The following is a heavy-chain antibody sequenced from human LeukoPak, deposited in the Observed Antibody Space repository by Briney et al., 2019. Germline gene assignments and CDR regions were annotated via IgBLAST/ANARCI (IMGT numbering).Heavy chain of an antibody. CDR2: ISFDGTNK. V-gene: IGHV3-30-3*01. CDR1: GFTFSNYA. CDR3: ARDMYDNGWSSFDY. J-gene: IGHJ4*02. Sequence: PGRSLRLSCAASGFTFSNYAMHWVRQAPGKGLEWVAVISFDGTNKYYASSVQGRFTISRDNSKNTLYLQMNSLRAEDTALYYCARDMYDNGWSSFDYWGQGTLVTVSS. D-gene: IGHD3-10*01.